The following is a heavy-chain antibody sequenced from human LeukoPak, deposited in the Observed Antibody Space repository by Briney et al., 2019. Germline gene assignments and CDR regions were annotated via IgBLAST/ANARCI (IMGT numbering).Heavy chain of an antibody. CDR2: TYYRSTWYN. V-gene: IGHV6-1*01. Sequence: SQTLSLTCAISGDSVSSNSAAWNWIRQSPSRGLEWLGRTYYRSTWYNDYVVSVRGRITVNPDTSKNQFSLHLNSVTPEDTAVYHCARRLTQYDCFDPWGQGILVTVSS. D-gene: IGHD2-2*01. J-gene: IGHJ5*02. CDR3: ARRLTQYDCFDP. CDR1: GDSVSSNSAA.